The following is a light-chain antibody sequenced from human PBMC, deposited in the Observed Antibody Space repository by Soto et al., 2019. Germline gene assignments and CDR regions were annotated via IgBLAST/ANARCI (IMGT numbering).Light chain of an antibody. V-gene: IGLV1-40*01. CDR2: THH. CDR1: SSNIGSGYD. J-gene: IGLJ1*01. CDR3: QSYDSGMSGSV. Sequence: QSVLTQPPSVAVAPGQRVTISCTGGSSNIGSGYDIHWYQQLPGSPTKLLTSTHHLRPSAVPARLSPYTSDTSSAPPAITRIQAEDEADYYCQSYDSGMSGSVLGSGTKVTVL.